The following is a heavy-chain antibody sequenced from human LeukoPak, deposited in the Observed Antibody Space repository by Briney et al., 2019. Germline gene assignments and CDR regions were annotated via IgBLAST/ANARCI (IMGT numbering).Heavy chain of an antibody. J-gene: IGHJ4*02. CDR3: ARDYYDSSGYGPYFDY. CDR1: GGSISSGGYY. D-gene: IGHD3-22*01. Sequence: SETLSLTCTVSGGSISSGGYYWSWIRQHPGKGLEWIGHIYYSGSTYYNPSLKSRVTISVDTSKNQFSLKLSSVTAADTAVYYCARDYYDSSGYGPYFDYWGQGTLVTVSS. CDR2: IYYSGST. V-gene: IGHV4-31*03.